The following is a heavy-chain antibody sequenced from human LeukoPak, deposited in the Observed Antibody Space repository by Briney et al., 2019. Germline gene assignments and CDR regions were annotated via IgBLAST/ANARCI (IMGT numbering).Heavy chain of an antibody. CDR2: LSSSGSAF. CDR3: AKDLGIVATIPGGFDY. V-gene: IGHV3-48*03. D-gene: IGHD5-12*01. J-gene: IGHJ4*02. CDR1: GFTFRSYE. Sequence: GGSLRLSCEDSGFTFRSYEMNWVRQAPGKGLEWIAYLSSSGSAFSYADSVKGRFTIARDNAKNSLYLQMNSLRAEDTAVYYCAKDLGIVATIPGGFDYWGQGTLVTVSS.